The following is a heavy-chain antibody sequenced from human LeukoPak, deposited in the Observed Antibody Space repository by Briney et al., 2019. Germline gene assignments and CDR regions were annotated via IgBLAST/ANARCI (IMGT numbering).Heavy chain of an antibody. CDR2: ISGSGSSA. CDR3: AKDRGPYVGIANNWLDP. Sequence: ESGGSLRLSCVASGFTFHINAMNWVRQAPGKGLEWASAISGSGSSAHYADSVKGRFTISRDNSKNTVYLEMHSLRGEDTAVYYCAKDRGPYVGIANNWLDPWGQGTPVIVSS. CDR1: GFTFHINA. V-gene: IGHV3-23*01. J-gene: IGHJ5*02. D-gene: IGHD3-16*01.